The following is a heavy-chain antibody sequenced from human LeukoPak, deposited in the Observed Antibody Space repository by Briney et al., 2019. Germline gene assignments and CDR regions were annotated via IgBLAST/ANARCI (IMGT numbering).Heavy chain of an antibody. CDR1: GFTVSGHY. D-gene: IGHD1-1*01. CDR2: IYSSGNT. J-gene: IGHJ4*02. CDR3: AATRGTSYDY. Sequence: GGSLRLSCAVSGFTVSGHYMSWVRQAPGKGLEWGSVIYSSGNTYYADSVKGRFSVSRDNSKNTGSLQMSSLRAEDTAVYYCAATRGTSYDYWGPGTLVTVSS. V-gene: IGHV3-66*01.